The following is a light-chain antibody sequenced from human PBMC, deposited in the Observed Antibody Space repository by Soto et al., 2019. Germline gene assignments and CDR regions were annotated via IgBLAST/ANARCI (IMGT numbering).Light chain of an antibody. V-gene: IGKV1-39*01. CDR2: SAS. Sequence: DIKMTQSPSSLSASIGDRVTMTCRASQSISTFLNWYRQRPVKAPELLIYSASILQTGVPARFSGIATGTYFTLIISSLHLEDVGTYFCQQSYSTPHFTFGPGTKVDLK. J-gene: IGKJ3*01. CDR3: QQSYSTPHFT. CDR1: QSISTF.